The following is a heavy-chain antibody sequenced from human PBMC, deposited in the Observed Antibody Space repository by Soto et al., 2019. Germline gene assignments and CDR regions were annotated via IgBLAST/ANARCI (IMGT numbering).Heavy chain of an antibody. Sequence: QVQLVQSGAEVKRPGASVTVSCRSSGDTFNDYYIHWVRQAPGQGLEWMGWINPNGGVTKYAQKFKGCVSMTRDTSIRTVYMQLSRLRSDDTAVYYCARESGGATATLDYYYFYMDVWGTGTTVTVSS. V-gene: IGHV1-2*04. CDR3: ARESGGATATLDYYYFYMDV. CDR2: INPNGGVT. D-gene: IGHD5-12*01. CDR1: GDTFNDYY. J-gene: IGHJ6*03.